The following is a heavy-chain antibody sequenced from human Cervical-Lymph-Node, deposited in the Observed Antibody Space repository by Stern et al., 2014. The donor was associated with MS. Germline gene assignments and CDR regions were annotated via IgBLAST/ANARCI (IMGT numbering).Heavy chain of an antibody. J-gene: IGHJ4*02. D-gene: IGHD5-12*01. Sequence: VQLVQSGPGLVKPSETLSLTCSVSGGSISRSTYYWGWIRQPPGKGLEWIGSIYYSGTTYYNPSLKSRVTIDTTTNQSSLRLDSVTAADTAVYYCARHDGWLPHYWSQGTLVTVSS. V-gene: IGHV4-39*01. CDR3: ARHDGWLPHY. CDR1: GGSISRSTYY. CDR2: IYYSGTT.